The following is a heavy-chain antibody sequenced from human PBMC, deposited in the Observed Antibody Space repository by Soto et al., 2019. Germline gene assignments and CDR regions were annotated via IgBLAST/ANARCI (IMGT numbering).Heavy chain of an antibody. CDR3: VKESLGYCSGGSCYRGAFDI. CDR2: ISSNGGST. J-gene: IGHJ3*02. D-gene: IGHD2-15*01. V-gene: IGHV3-64D*08. Sequence: GGSLRLSCSASGFTFSSYAMHWVRQAPGKGLEFVSAISSNGGSTYYADSVKGRFTISRDNSKNTLYLQMSSLRAEDTAVYYCVKESLGYCSGGSCYRGAFDIWGQGTMVT. CDR1: GFTFSSYA.